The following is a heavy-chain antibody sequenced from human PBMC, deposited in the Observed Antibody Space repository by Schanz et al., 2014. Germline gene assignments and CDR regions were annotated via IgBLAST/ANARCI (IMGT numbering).Heavy chain of an antibody. V-gene: IGHV3-23*04. D-gene: IGHD5-18*01. CDR1: GFTFSGYS. CDR3: ARGTDTAMEHRPFDY. CDR2: LSGSGAGT. Sequence: VQLVESGGGVVRPGGSLRLSCAGSGFTFSGYSMNWVRQTPGKGLEWVSTLSGSGAGTFYADSVKGRFTISRDNSENTLYLQMNSLRAEDTAVYYCARGTDTAMEHRPFDYWGQGTLVTVSS. J-gene: IGHJ4*02.